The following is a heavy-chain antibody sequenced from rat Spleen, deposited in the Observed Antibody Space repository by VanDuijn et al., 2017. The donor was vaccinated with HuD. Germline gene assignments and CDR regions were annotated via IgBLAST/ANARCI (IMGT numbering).Heavy chain of an antibody. CDR2: ISSGGGNT. V-gene: IGHV5-46*01. CDR1: GFTFSNYP. D-gene: IGHD1-12*02. Sequence: EVQLVESGGGLVQPGGSMKLSCAASGFTFSNYPMAWVRQTPAKGLEWVAFISSGGGNTNYRASVKGRFTVSRDNAKNTLYLQMNSLRSEDTATYYCTTDTFYDGTYYPGGFDYWGQGVMVTVSS. CDR3: TTDTFYDGTYYPGGFDY. J-gene: IGHJ2*01.